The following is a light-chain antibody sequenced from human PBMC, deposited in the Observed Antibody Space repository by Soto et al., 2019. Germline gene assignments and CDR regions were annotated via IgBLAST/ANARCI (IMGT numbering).Light chain of an antibody. CDR2: DAS. V-gene: IGKV3-11*01. CDR1: QSVFSS. J-gene: IGKJ4*01. CDR3: HQRSNWPPT. Sequence: EIVLTQSPVTLSLSPGERATLSCRASQSVFSSLAWYQQKPGQAPRLLIYDASTRATAIPARFRGSGSGTDFTLTISSLEPEDFAVYYCHQRSNWPPTFGGGTKVEIK.